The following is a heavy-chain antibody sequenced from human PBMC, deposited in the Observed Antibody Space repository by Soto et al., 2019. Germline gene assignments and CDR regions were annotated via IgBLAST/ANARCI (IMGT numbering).Heavy chain of an antibody. Sequence: QVYLVQSGAEVKKPGASVKLSCEASGYTFTALPIHWVRQAPGQRLEWMGWINPGNGYTEYSQKFQDRVTITRVTSASTAYLELNSLKSEDTAVYYCASRPGLEGGPFDLWGQGTLVTVTS. CDR2: INPGNGYT. CDR3: ASRPGLEGGPFDL. CDR1: GYTFTALP. V-gene: IGHV1-3*01. D-gene: IGHD1-1*01. J-gene: IGHJ4*02.